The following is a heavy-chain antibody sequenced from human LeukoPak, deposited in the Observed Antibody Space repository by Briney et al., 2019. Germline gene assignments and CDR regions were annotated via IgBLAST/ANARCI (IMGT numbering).Heavy chain of an antibody. CDR1: AGSISSSSYY. Sequence: SETLSLTCTVSAGSISSSSYYWGWIRQPPGKGLEWIGSIYYSGSTYYNPSLKSRVTISVDTSKNQFSLKLSSVTAADTAVYYCASNHYYGSGSYYGYWGQGTLVTVSS. J-gene: IGHJ4*02. V-gene: IGHV4-39*01. D-gene: IGHD3-10*01. CDR2: IYYSGST. CDR3: ASNHYYGSGSYYGY.